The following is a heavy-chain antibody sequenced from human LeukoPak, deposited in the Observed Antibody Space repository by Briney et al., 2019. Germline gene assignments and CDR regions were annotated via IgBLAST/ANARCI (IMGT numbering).Heavy chain of an antibody. CDR3: AIASSGWYVLFDY. CDR2: INAGNGNT. D-gene: IGHD6-19*01. Sequence: ASVKVSCKASGYTFTSYAMHWVRQAPGQRLEWMGWINAGNGNTKYSQKFQGRVTITRDTSASTAYMELSSLRSEDTAVYYCAIASSGWYVLFDYWGQGTLVTVSS. CDR1: GYTFTSYA. J-gene: IGHJ4*02. V-gene: IGHV1-3*01.